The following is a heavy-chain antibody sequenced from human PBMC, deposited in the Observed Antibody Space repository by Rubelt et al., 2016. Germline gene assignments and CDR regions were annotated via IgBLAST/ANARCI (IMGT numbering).Heavy chain of an antibody. D-gene: IGHD5-18*01. CDR3: ATGHTAFDY. V-gene: IGHV3-7*01. Sequence: EVQLVESGGALVQPGGSLRLSCAASGFTFSSYWMTWVRQAPGKGLEWVATIRQDGSEKYYVDSVTGPFTISRDNAKNSLELQMNSRRAEDTAVYYCATGHTAFDYWGQGTLVTVSS. CDR1: GFTFSSYW. CDR2: IRQDGSEK. J-gene: IGHJ4*02.